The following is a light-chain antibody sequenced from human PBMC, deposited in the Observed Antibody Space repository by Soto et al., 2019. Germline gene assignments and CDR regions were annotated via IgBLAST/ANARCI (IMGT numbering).Light chain of an antibody. Sequence: QSALTQPRSVSTSPGQSVTLSCTGSRSDVGVYNYVSWYQQHPGKAPKLMIYEVTNRPSGVSNRFSGSKSGNTASLTVSGLQAEDEADYYCSSYTTTSTVVFGGGTKVTVL. CDR1: RSDVGVYNY. CDR2: EVT. CDR3: SSYTTTSTVV. J-gene: IGLJ2*01. V-gene: IGLV2-14*01.